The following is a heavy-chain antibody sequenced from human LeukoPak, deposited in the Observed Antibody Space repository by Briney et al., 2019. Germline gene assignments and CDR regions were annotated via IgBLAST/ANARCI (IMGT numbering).Heavy chain of an antibody. J-gene: IGHJ4*02. CDR1: GGTLSSYA. V-gene: IGHV1-69*04. Sequence: SVKVSCKASGGTLSSYAISWVRQAPRQGLEWMGRIIPIFGIANYAQKFQGRVTITADKSTSTAYMELSSLRSEDTAVYYCARDDSSCYSSEYWGQGTLVTVSS. CDR3: ARDDSSCYSSEY. D-gene: IGHD3-22*01. CDR2: IIPIFGIA.